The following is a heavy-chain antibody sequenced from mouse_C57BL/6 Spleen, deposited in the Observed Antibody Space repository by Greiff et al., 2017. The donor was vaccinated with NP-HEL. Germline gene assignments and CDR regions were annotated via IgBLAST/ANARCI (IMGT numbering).Heavy chain of an antibody. Sequence: QVQLQQPGAELVRPGSSVKLSCKASGYTFTSYWMDWVKQRPGQGLEWIGNIYPSDSETHYNQKFKDKATLTVDKSSSTPYMQLSSRTSEDSAVYYCARDYYCHWGQGTTLTVST. CDR3: ARDYYCH. D-gene: IGHD1-1*01. J-gene: IGHJ2*01. CDR2: IYPSDSET. V-gene: IGHV1-61*01. CDR1: GYTFTSYW.